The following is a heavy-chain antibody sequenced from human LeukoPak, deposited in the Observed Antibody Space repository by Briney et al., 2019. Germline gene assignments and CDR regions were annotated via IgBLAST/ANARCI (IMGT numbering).Heavy chain of an antibody. J-gene: IGHJ4*02. CDR2: IHQDAGEK. Sequence: GGSLCLSCAPSGVSFSDSWMTWVRPTPGKGLQWVSSIHQDAGEKQYLDSVRGRFTISRDNAKNSLYLQMNSLRVEDTAVYYCASSKDHYCHYWGQGTLVTVSS. V-gene: IGHV3-7*05. CDR1: GVSFSDSW. CDR3: ASSKDHYCHY.